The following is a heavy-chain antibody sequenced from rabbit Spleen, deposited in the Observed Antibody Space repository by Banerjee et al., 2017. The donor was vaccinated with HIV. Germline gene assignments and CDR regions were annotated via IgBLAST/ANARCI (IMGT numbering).Heavy chain of an antibody. D-gene: IGHD8-1*01. V-gene: IGHV1S45*01. Sequence: QEQLVESGGGLVKPEGSLTLTCTASGFTLSSNWICWVRQAPGKGLEWIGCIYTGNYKTYYASWAKGRFTISKSSSTTVTLQMTSLTAADTATYFCARDAGTGDYIDVFFSLWGPGTLVTVS. J-gene: IGHJ4*01. CDR3: ARDAGTGDYIDVFFSL. CDR1: GFTLSSNW. CDR2: IYTGNYKT.